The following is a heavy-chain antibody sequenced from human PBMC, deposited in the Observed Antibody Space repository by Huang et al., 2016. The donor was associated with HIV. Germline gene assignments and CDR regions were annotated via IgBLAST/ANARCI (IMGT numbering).Heavy chain of an antibody. CDR2: VKTKSDGGTT. Sequence: EVQLVESGGGLVKPGGSLRLSCAASGFAFSNVWMSWVRQAAGKGLEWVGRVKTKSDGGTTDYAAPLKGRFTISRDDSKKTVYLQMNSLKTEDTAVYYCITDRLLWFGESDRAYWGQGTLVTVSS. D-gene: IGHD3-10*01. J-gene: IGHJ4*02. V-gene: IGHV3-15*01. CDR1: GFAFSNVW. CDR3: ITDRLLWFGESDRAY.